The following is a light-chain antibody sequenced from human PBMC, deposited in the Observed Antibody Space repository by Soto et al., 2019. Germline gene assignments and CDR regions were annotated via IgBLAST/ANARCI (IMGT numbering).Light chain of an antibody. Sequence: QSVLTQPASVSGSPGQSITISCTGTSSDVGGYNYVSWYQQHPGKAPKLMIYDVSNRPSGVSNRFSGSKSGNTASLTISGLQHEDEADYYCSSYTSSSTYVFGTGTKVTVL. V-gene: IGLV2-14*01. CDR1: SSDVGGYNY. CDR3: SSYTSSSTYV. CDR2: DVS. J-gene: IGLJ1*01.